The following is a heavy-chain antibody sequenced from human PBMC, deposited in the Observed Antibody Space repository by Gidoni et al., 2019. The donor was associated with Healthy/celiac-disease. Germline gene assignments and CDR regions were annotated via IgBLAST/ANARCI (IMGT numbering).Heavy chain of an antibody. Sequence: QVQLQQWGAGLLKPSETLSLTCAVYGGSFSGYYWSWIRQPPGKGLEWIGEINHSGRTNYNPSLKSLVTISVDTSKNQFSLKLSSVTAADTAVYYCARGEGYGPYYFDYWGQGTLVTVSS. CDR1: GGSFSGYY. CDR2: INHSGRT. CDR3: ARGEGYGPYYFDY. D-gene: IGHD5-18*01. V-gene: IGHV4-34*01. J-gene: IGHJ4*02.